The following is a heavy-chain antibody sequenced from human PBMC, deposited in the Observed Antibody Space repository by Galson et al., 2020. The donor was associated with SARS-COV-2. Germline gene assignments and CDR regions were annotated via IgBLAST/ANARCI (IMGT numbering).Heavy chain of an antibody. CDR1: GYTFNNYY. CDR2: MDPHTGNT. D-gene: IGHD4-17*01. J-gene: IGHJ3*02. Sequence: ASVKVSCKASGYTFNNYYINWVRQATGQRPEWMGWMDPHTGNTGYTLKFQGRVTMTRNTSISTAYMELSSLRSEDTAMFYCAMTTVTTDVFDIWGQGTVVTVSS. CDR3: AMTTVTTDVFDI. V-gene: IGHV1-8*01.